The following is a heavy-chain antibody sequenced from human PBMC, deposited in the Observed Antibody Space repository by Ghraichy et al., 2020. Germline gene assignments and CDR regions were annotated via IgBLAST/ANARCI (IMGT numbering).Heavy chain of an antibody. D-gene: IGHD3-22*01. Sequence: GESLNISCAASGFTVSSNYMSWVRQAPGKGLEWVSVIYSGGSTYYADSVKGRFTISRHNSKNTLYLQMNSLRAEDTAVYYCARDWGYYDSSGYYYRAFDIWGQGTMVTVSS. V-gene: IGHV3-53*04. J-gene: IGHJ3*02. CDR3: ARDWGYYDSSGYYYRAFDI. CDR2: IYSGGST. CDR1: GFTVSSNY.